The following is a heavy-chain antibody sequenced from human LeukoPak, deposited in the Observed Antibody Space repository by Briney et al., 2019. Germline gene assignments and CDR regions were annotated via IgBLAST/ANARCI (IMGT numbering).Heavy chain of an antibody. Sequence: PGESLRLSCVVSGFSVSNNYIIWVRQAPGNGLERVSVIYGDGRTSHSASVRGRFTISRDNSKNIVSLQMNNLRAEDTAVYYCARGRGLGVVSPYFDYWGQGTLVTVSS. CDR1: GFSVSNNY. D-gene: IGHD3-3*01. CDR3: ARGRGLGVVSPYFDY. V-gene: IGHV3-53*01. J-gene: IGHJ4*02. CDR2: IYGDGRT.